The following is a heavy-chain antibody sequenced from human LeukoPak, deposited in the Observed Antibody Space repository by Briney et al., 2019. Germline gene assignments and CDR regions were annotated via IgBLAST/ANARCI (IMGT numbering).Heavy chain of an antibody. CDR3: ARMYSSGWYSDY. Sequence: GASVKVSCKASGYTFTGYYMHWVRQAPGQGLEWMGWINPNSGGTNYVQKFQGRVTMTRDTSISTAYMEPSRLRSDDTAVYYCARMYSSGWYSDYWGQGTLVTVSS. CDR1: GYTFTGYY. V-gene: IGHV1-2*02. CDR2: INPNSGGT. J-gene: IGHJ4*02. D-gene: IGHD6-19*01.